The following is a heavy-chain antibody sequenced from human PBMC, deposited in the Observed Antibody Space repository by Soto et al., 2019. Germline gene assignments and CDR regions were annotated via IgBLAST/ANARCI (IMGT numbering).Heavy chain of an antibody. CDR1: GGSISSYY. CDR2: IYYSGST. D-gene: IGHD3-3*01. J-gene: IGHJ4*02. V-gene: IGHV4-59*01. CDR3: AGGEWLYNFDY. Sequence: SETLSLTCTVSGGSISSYYWSWIRQPPGKGLEWIGYIYYSGSTNYNPSLKSRVTISVDTSKNQFSLKLSSVTAADTAVYYWAGGEWLYNFDYWGQGTLVTVSS.